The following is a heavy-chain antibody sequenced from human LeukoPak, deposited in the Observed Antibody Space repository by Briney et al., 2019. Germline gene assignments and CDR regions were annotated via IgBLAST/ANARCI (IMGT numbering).Heavy chain of an antibody. D-gene: IGHD5-12*01. CDR1: GDSVSSNSAA. CDR2: TYYRSKWYN. Sequence: SQTLSLTCAISGDSVSSNSAAWNWIRQSPSRGLEWLGRTYYRSKWYNDYAVSVKSRITINPDTSKNQFSLQLNSVTPEDTAVYYCARSNRGGYDSSYYYYMDVWGKGTTVTISS. J-gene: IGHJ6*03. V-gene: IGHV6-1*01. CDR3: ARSNRGGYDSSYYYYMDV.